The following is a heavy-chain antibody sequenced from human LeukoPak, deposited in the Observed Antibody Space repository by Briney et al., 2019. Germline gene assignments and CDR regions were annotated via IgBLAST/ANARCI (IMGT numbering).Heavy chain of an antibody. CDR2: IIPIFGTA. D-gene: IGHD6-19*01. CDR1: GGTFSSYA. Sequence: SVKVSCKASGGTFSSYAISWVRQAPGQGLEWMGGIIPIFGTANYAQKFQGRVTITTDESTSTAYMELSSLRSEDTAVYYCARDNGIAVGGDFDYWGQGTLVTVSS. J-gene: IGHJ4*02. CDR3: ARDNGIAVGGDFDY. V-gene: IGHV1-69*05.